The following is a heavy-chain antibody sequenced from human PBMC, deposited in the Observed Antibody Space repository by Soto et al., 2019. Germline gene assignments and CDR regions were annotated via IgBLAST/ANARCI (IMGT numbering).Heavy chain of an antibody. Sequence: AGVPLKISCKGSGYSFTSYCIGWVRQMPGKGLEWMGIIYPGDSDTRYSPSFQGQVTISADKSISTAYLQWSSLKASDTAMYYCASGYNWNYVTFDYWGQGTLVTVSS. CDR2: IYPGDSDT. CDR3: ASGYNWNYVTFDY. D-gene: IGHD1-7*01. CDR1: GYSFTSYC. J-gene: IGHJ4*02. V-gene: IGHV5-51*01.